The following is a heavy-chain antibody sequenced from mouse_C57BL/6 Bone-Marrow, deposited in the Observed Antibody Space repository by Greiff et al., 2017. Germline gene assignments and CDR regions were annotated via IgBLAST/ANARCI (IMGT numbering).Heavy chain of an antibody. J-gene: IGHJ1*03. CDR3: ASINAGYFGV. CDR2: IYPGDGDT. D-gene: IGHD1-1*01. CDR1: GYAFSSSW. V-gene: IGHV1-82*01. Sequence: QVQLKQSGPELVKPGASVKISCKASGYAFSSSWMNWVKQRPGKGLEWIGRIYPGDGDTNYNGKFKGKATLTADKSSSTAYMQLSSLTSEDSAVYFCASINAGYFGVWGTGTPVTVSA.